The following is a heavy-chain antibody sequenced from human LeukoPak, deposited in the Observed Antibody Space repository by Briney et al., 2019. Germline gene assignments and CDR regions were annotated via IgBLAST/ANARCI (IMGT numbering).Heavy chain of an antibody. J-gene: IGHJ4*02. CDR1: GFTFSSYA. CDR3: AKGSMVRGPQSFDY. D-gene: IGHD3-10*01. CDR2: ISGSGDHT. Sequence: PGGSLRLSCAASGFTFSSYALIWVRQAPGKGLEWVSAISGSGDHTYYADSVKGRFTISRDNSQNTLYLQMNSLRAEDSAVYYCAKGSMVRGPQSFDYWGQGTLVTVSS. V-gene: IGHV3-23*01.